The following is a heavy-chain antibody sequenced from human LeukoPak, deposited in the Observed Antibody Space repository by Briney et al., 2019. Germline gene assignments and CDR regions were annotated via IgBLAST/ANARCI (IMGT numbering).Heavy chain of an antibody. CDR3: AKDFPYSQAFDY. Sequence: GGSLRLSCAASGFTFSSYSMNWVRQAPGKGLEWVSAITGSGGSTYYADSVKGRFTISRDNSKNTLYLQMNSLRAEDTAVYYCAKDFPYSQAFDYWGQGTLVTVSS. CDR2: ITGSGGST. V-gene: IGHV3-23*01. D-gene: IGHD6-13*01. J-gene: IGHJ4*02. CDR1: GFTFSSYS.